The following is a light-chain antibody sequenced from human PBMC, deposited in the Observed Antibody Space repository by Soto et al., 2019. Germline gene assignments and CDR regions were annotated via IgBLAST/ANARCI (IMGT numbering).Light chain of an antibody. CDR1: QSVSSN. Sequence: EIVMTQSPATLSVSPGERATLSCRASQSVSSNLAWYQQIPGQAPRLLIYGASTRATGIPARFSGSGSGTEFTLTISSLQPEDFAVYYCQQYYNWPRTFGQGTKVDIK. CDR3: QQYYNWPRT. V-gene: IGKV3-15*01. CDR2: GAS. J-gene: IGKJ1*01.